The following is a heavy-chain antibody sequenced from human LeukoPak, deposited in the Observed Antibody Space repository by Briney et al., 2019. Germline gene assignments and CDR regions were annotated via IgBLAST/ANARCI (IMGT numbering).Heavy chain of an antibody. Sequence: GASVKVSCKASGNTFINFAISWVRQAPGQGLEWMGWINAYNGDTNYARDLQGRVTMTTDTPTSTAYMDLRSLRFDDTAVYYCAARIGWPPYYFDYWGQGTLVAVSS. V-gene: IGHV1-18*01. CDR2: INAYNGDT. CDR1: GNTFINFA. CDR3: AARIGWPPYYFDY. D-gene: IGHD6-19*01. J-gene: IGHJ4*02.